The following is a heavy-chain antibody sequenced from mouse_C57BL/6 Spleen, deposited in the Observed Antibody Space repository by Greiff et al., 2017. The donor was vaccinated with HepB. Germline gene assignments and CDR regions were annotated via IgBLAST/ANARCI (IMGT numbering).Heavy chain of an antibody. Sequence: DVMLVESGGGLVQPGGSLKLSCAASGFTFSDYYMYWVRQTPEKRLEWVAYISNGGGSTYYPDTVKGRFTNSRDNAKNNLYLQMSRLKSEDTAMYYCARHGGYYFYAMDYWGQGTSVTVSS. D-gene: IGHD1-1*01. CDR3: ARHGGYYFYAMDY. J-gene: IGHJ4*01. CDR2: ISNGGGST. CDR1: GFTFSDYY. V-gene: IGHV5-12*01.